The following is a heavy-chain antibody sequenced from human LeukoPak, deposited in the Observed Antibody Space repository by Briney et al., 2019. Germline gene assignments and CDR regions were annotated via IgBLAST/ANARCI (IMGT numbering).Heavy chain of an antibody. Sequence: PSETLSLTCTVSGGSVTSYYCNWVRQPPGRGLEWIGYIYYSGGTNYNPSLESRVTISVDTSKNQFSLKLSSVTAADTAVYYCARRRSSWSTRDAFDIWGQGTMVTVSS. CDR2: IYYSGGT. V-gene: IGHV4-59*02. D-gene: IGHD6-13*01. J-gene: IGHJ3*02. CDR3: ARRRSSWSTRDAFDI. CDR1: GGSVTSYY.